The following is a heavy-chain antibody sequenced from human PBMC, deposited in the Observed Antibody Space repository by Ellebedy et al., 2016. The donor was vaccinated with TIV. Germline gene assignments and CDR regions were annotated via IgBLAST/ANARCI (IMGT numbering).Heavy chain of an antibody. CDR3: ARVGYYYDSRAFDY. D-gene: IGHD3-22*01. V-gene: IGHV1-8*03. CDR1: GYTFTGYY. J-gene: IGHJ4*02. Sequence: AASVKVSCKASGYTFTGYYMHWVRQAPGQGLEWMGWINPNSGNTGYAQKFQGRVTITRNTSISTAYMELSSLRSENTAVYYCARVGYYYDSRAFDYWGQGTLVTVSS. CDR2: INPNSGNT.